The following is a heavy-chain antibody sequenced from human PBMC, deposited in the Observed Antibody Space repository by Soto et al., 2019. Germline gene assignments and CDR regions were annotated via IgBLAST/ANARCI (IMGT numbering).Heavy chain of an antibody. Sequence: LSLTCAVSGYSISSGNYWAWIRQPPGGGLEWIGSLYHIGSTHYNTSLKSRVTISVDTSKNHFSLELSSVTAADTAIYYCRSSTSCYDESCVDVWGQGTMVTVSS. V-gene: IGHV4-38-2*01. CDR3: RSSTSCYDESCVDV. D-gene: IGHD2-2*01. J-gene: IGHJ6*02. CDR2: LYHIGST. CDR1: GYSISSGNY.